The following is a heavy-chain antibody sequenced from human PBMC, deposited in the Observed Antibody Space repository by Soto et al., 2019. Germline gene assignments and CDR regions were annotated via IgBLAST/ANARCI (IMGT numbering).Heavy chain of an antibody. CDR2: IYHSGST. V-gene: IGHV4-39*01. CDR1: GGSISSSSYH. J-gene: IGHJ4*02. D-gene: IGHD2-15*01. Sequence: SETLSLTCSVSGGSISSSSYHWGWIRQPPGKGLEWIGSIYHSGSTYYNPSLKSRVTISVDTSKNQFSLKLSSVTAADTAVYCCGRQGYCSGGSCYAAVVDYWGQGTLVTVSS. CDR3: GRQGYCSGGSCYAAVVDY.